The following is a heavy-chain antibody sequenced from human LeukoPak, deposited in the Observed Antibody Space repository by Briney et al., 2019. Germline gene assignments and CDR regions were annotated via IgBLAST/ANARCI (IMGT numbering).Heavy chain of an antibody. CDR1: GFTFSSYA. V-gene: IGHV3-23*01. J-gene: IGHJ5*02. Sequence: GGSLRLSCAASGFTFSSYAMSWVRQAPGKGLECISGFSGSGGSTYYADSVKGRFTISRDNSKNTLYVQMNSLRAEDTAIYYCAKKYSTGLDPWGQGTLVTVSS. CDR2: FSGSGGST. CDR3: AKKYSTGLDP. D-gene: IGHD1-26*01.